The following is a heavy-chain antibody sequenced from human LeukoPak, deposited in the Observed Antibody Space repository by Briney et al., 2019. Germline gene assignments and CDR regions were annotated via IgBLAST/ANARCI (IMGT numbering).Heavy chain of an antibody. CDR3: ARLFAFPKWHFDL. CDR2: IYYSGST. CDR1: GGSISSDC. J-gene: IGHJ2*01. D-gene: IGHD2-21*01. V-gene: IGHV4-59*01. Sequence: PSETLSLTCTVSGGSISSDCWSWIRQPPGKGLEWIGYIYYSGSTNYNPSLKSRVTISVDTSKNQFSLKLSSVTAADTAVYYCARLFAFPKWHFDLWGRGTLVTVSS.